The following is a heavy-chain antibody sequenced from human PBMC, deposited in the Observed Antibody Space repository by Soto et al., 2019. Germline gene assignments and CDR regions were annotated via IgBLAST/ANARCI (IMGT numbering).Heavy chain of an antibody. D-gene: IGHD1-26*01. V-gene: IGHV3-15*07. Sequence: GGSLRLSCAASGFTFSNAWMNWVRQAPGKGLEWVGRIKSKTDGGTTDYAAPVKGRFTISRDDSKNTLYLQMNSLKTEDTAVYYCTTDRVNRGPWELLLSYYYYGMDVWGQGTTVTVSS. J-gene: IGHJ6*02. CDR3: TTDRVNRGPWELLLSYYYYGMDV. CDR1: GFTFSNAW. CDR2: IKSKTDGGTT.